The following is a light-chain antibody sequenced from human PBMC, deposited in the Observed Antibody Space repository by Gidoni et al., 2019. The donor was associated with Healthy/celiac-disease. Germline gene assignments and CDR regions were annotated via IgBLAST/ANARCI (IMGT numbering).Light chain of an antibody. CDR3: QQYGSSPPYT. Sequence: EIVLTQSRGTLSLSPGESATLSCRASQSVSSSYLAWYQQKPGQAPRLLIYGASSRATGIPDRFSGSGSGTDFTLTISRLEPEDFAVYYCQQYGSSPPYTFGQGTKLEIK. CDR2: GAS. J-gene: IGKJ2*01. V-gene: IGKV3-20*01. CDR1: QSVSSSY.